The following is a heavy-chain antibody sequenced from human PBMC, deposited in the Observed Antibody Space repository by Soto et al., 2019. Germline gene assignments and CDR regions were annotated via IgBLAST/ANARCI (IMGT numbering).Heavy chain of an antibody. CDR1: GGSFSGYY. J-gene: IGHJ4*02. V-gene: IGHV4-34*01. CDR2: INHSGST. D-gene: IGHD2-8*01. Sequence: SETLSLTCAVYGGSFSGYYWSWIRQPPGKGLEWIGEINHSGSTNYNPSLKGRVTISVDTSKNQFSLKLSSVTAADTAVYYCARGRGMLIYWAQGTRVTVSS. CDR3: ARGRGMLIY.